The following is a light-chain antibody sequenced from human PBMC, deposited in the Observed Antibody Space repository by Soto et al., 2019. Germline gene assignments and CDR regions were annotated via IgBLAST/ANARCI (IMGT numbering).Light chain of an antibody. J-gene: IGKJ3*01. CDR2: DAT. Sequence: DIQMTQSQSSLSASVGDRVTITCQASHDIFKNLHWFQHKPGAAPKLLIYDATKLETGVPSRFSGSGSGTDFTFTISSLQPEDIATYFCQQYDNLRITFGPGTKVDIK. V-gene: IGKV1-33*01. CDR1: HDIFKN. CDR3: QQYDNLRIT.